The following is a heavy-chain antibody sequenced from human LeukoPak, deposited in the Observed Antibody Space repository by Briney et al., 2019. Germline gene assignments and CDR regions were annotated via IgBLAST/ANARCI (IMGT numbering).Heavy chain of an antibody. V-gene: IGHV3-23*01. CDR3: ARASSSGWHGRGSWFDP. D-gene: IGHD6-19*01. Sequence: GGSLRLSCAASGFTFSDYAMGWVRQAPGKGLEWVSAISYRGGSAYYADSVKGRFTISRDNSKNTLYLQMSGLRADDTASYYCARASSSGWHGRGSWFDPWGQGTLVTVSS. CDR1: GFTFSDYA. CDR2: ISYRGGSA. J-gene: IGHJ5*02.